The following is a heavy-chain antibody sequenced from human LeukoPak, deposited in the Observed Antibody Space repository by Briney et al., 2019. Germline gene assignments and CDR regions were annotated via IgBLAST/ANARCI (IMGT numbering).Heavy chain of an antibody. CDR1: GFTFSNYW. V-gene: IGHV3-7*04. Sequence: GGSLRLSCAASGFTFSNYWMSWVRQAPGKGLEWVANIKQDGSEKYYVDSVKGRFTISRDNAKKSLYLQMNSLRAEDTAVYYCARELISRYFDYWGQGTLVTVSS. CDR2: IKQDGSEK. J-gene: IGHJ4*02. CDR3: ARELISRYFDY.